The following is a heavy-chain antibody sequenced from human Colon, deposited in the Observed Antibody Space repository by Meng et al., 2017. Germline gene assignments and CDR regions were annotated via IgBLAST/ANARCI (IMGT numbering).Heavy chain of an antibody. V-gene: IGHV4-61*08. CDR3: ASVYWGSLDF. CDR1: GSSARCPDPH. J-gene: IGHJ4*02. CDR2: ARIDYATT. Sequence: QVHLQHSGRGLVRPPAPLAPICADSGSSARCPDPHWGGSRQAPGKGLEWIGYARIDYATTTYHPSLKSRVNVSLDTSKSQFSLNLRSVTAADTAVYFGASVYWGSLDFWGQGTLVTVSS. D-gene: IGHD3-16*01.